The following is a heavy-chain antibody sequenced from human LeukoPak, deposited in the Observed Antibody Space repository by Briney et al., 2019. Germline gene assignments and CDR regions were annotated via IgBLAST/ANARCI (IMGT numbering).Heavy chain of an antibody. CDR3: AKEGGNDFWSGYYTGGFNWFDP. Sequence: GGSLRLSCAASGFTFSSYTMSWVRQAPGKGLEWVSTITTSDGNTYYADSVKGRFTISRDNSKNTLYLQMNSLRAEDTAVYYCAKEGGNDFWSGYYTGGFNWFDPWGQGTLVTVSS. D-gene: IGHD3-3*01. J-gene: IGHJ5*02. V-gene: IGHV3-23*01. CDR2: ITTSDGNT. CDR1: GFTFSSYT.